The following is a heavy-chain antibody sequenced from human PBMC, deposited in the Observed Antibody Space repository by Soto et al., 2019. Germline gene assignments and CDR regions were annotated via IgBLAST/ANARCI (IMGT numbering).Heavy chain of an antibody. J-gene: IGHJ5*02. Sequence: QVQLQESGPGLVKPSQTLSLTCTVSGGSISSGGYYWSWIRQHPGKGLEWIGYIYYSGSTYYNPSLKSRVTISVDTSKNQFSLKLSSVTAADTAVYYCARDRGVSVAGITNWFDPWGQGTLVTVSS. V-gene: IGHV4-31*03. CDR3: ARDRGVSVAGITNWFDP. D-gene: IGHD6-19*01. CDR2: IYYSGST. CDR1: GGSISSGGYY.